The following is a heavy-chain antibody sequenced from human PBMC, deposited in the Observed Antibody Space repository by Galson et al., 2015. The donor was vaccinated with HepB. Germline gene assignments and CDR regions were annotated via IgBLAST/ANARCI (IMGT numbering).Heavy chain of an antibody. Sequence: ETLSLTCTVSGTSISSSSYYWGWIRQPPGKGLEWIGNSGNTYYNPSLKSRVTVSVDTSKNQFSLKLTSVTAADTAVYYCARQGLRGGADYWGQGTLVIVSS. J-gene: IGHJ4*02. CDR2: SGNT. V-gene: IGHV4-39*01. CDR3: ARQGLRGGADY. CDR1: GTSISSSSYY. D-gene: IGHD3-16*01.